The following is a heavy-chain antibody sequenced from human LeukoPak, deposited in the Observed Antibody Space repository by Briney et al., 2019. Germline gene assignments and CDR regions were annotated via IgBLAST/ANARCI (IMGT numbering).Heavy chain of an antibody. J-gene: IGHJ5*02. V-gene: IGHV3-23*01. CDR1: GFTFRSYG. Sequence: PGGSLRLSCAASGFTFRSYGMSWVRQAPGKGLEWVSAISGSGGSTYYADSVKGRFTISRDNSKNSLYLQMNSLRAEDTAVYYCAREPNHYNILGCWFDPWGQGTLVTVSS. CDR2: ISGSGGST. D-gene: IGHD3-9*01. CDR3: AREPNHYNILGCWFDP.